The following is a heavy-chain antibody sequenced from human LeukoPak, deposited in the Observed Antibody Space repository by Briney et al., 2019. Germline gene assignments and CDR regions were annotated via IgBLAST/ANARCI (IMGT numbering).Heavy chain of an antibody. D-gene: IGHD3-22*01. CDR3: ALDGGYYDSSGFTAA. J-gene: IGHJ5*02. CDR1: GFTVSSNY. V-gene: IGHV3-53*01. Sequence: GGSLRLSCAASGFTVSSNYMSWVRQAPGKGLEWVSVIYSGGSTYYADSVKGRFTISRDNSKNTLYLQMNSLRAEDTAVYYCALDGGYYDSSGFTAAWGQGTLVTVSS. CDR2: IYSGGST.